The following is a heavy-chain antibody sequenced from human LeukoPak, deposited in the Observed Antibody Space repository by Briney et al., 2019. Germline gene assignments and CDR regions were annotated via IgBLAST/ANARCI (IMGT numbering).Heavy chain of an antibody. Sequence: GGSLRLSCAASGFTFSSYWRHWVRQAPGKGLVWVSRINSDGSSTSYADSVKGRFTISRDNAKNTLYLQMNSLRAEDTAVCYCARVRGYSYYGGYYYYMDVWGKGTTVTVSS. V-gene: IGHV3-74*01. D-gene: IGHD5-18*01. CDR1: GFTFSSYW. CDR2: INSDGSST. CDR3: ARVRGYSYYGGYYYYMDV. J-gene: IGHJ6*03.